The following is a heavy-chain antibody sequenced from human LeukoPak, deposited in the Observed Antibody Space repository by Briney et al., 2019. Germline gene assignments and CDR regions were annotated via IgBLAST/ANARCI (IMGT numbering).Heavy chain of an antibody. D-gene: IGHD1-1*01. V-gene: IGHV3-48*03. Sequence: GGSLRLSCAASGFTFSSYEMNWVRQAPGKGLEWVSYINSGGSTLYYEDSVKGRFTISRDNAKNSLYLQMNSLRAEDTAVYYCARIHNLGILAHFDYWGQGTLVTVSS. CDR1: GFTFSSYE. CDR2: INSGGSTL. J-gene: IGHJ4*02. CDR3: ARIHNLGILAHFDY.